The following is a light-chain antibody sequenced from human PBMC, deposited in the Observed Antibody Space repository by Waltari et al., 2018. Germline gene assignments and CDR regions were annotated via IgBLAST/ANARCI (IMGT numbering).Light chain of an antibody. CDR2: DAS. CDR1: QSVGRT. CDR3: QKYGTRPAT. J-gene: IGKJ1*01. Sequence: EIVLTQSPAPLSLSPGDRATLSCRASQSVGRTLAWYQQRPGQAPRLLIYDASSRATGIPDRVSGSGSGTDFSLTISRLEPEDFAVYYCQKYGTRPATFGQGTKVEVK. V-gene: IGKV3-20*01.